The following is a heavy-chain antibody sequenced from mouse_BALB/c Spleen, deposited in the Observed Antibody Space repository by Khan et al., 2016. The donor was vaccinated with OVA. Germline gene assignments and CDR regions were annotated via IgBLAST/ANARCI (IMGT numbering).Heavy chain of an antibody. D-gene: IGHD1-2*01. J-gene: IGHJ3*01. CDR3: ARSVEAYGDIAWFAY. V-gene: IGHV2-3*01. CDR2: ILGDGST. CDR1: GFSLTSYC. Sequence: QVQLKESGPGLVAPSQSLSITCTVSGFSLTSYCVSWVLQPPGKGLEWLGVILGDGSTNYHSAFISSLSISTDNSYSQVFFKVNSLRTDDTATYYCARSVEAYGDIAWFAYWGQGTLVTVSA.